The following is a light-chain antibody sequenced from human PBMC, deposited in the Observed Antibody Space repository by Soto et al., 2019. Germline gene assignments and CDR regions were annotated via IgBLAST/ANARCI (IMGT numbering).Light chain of an antibody. CDR2: GST. Sequence: QSVLTQPPSLSGAPGQRVTIPCTGSGSNIGAPYDVHWYQHLPGTAPKLLIYGSTNRPSGVPGRFSGSKSGTSASLAITGLQAEDEADYYCQSYDSSLSGYVFGAGTKLTVL. V-gene: IGLV1-40*01. J-gene: IGLJ1*01. CDR1: GSNIGAPYD. CDR3: QSYDSSLSGYV.